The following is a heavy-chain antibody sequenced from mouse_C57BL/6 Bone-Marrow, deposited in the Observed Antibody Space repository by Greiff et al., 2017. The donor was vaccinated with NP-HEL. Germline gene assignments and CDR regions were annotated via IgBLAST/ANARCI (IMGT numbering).Heavy chain of an antibody. Sequence: DVQLQESGPGLVKPSQSLSLTCSVTGYSITSGYYWNWIRQFPGNKLEWMGYISYDGSNNYNPSLKNRISITRDTSKNQFFLKLNSVTTEDTATYYCARGRYDYDYAMDYWGQGTSVTVSS. J-gene: IGHJ4*01. CDR1: GYSITSGYY. CDR3: ARGRYDYDYAMDY. D-gene: IGHD2-4*01. V-gene: IGHV3-6*01. CDR2: ISYDGSN.